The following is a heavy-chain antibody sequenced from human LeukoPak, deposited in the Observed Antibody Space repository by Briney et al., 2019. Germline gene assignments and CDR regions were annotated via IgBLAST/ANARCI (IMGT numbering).Heavy chain of an antibody. CDR2: IYSGGGT. D-gene: IGHD4-23*01. Sequence: GGSLRLSCAASGVTVSSNYMTWVRQAPGKGLEYVSVIYSGGGTYYADSVKGRFSISRDNSKSTLYLQMNSLRAEDTAEYYCARLVTGTTVVNSGWFDPWGQGTLVTVSS. CDR1: GVTVSSNY. V-gene: IGHV3-66*04. CDR3: ARLVTGTTVVNSGWFDP. J-gene: IGHJ5*02.